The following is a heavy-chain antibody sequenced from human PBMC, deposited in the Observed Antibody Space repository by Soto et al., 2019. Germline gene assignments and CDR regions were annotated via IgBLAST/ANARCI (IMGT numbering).Heavy chain of an antibody. D-gene: IGHD4-17*01. V-gene: IGHV3-7*03. Sequence: GGSLRLSCAASEFAFSTYWTSWVRQAPGKGLEWVATIRQDGIEKHCVDSVKGRFTFSRDNSKKTLYLQMNSLRAEDTAVYFCAKGTYRDYVYWDHAFDIWGQGTMVTVSS. J-gene: IGHJ3*02. CDR1: EFAFSTYW. CDR2: IRQDGIEK. CDR3: AKGTYRDYVYWDHAFDI.